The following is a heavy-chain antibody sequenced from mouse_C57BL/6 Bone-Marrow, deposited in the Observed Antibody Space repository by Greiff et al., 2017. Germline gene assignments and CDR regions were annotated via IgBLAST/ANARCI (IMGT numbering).Heavy chain of an antibody. D-gene: IGHD1-1*01. CDR1: GFTFSSYA. Sequence: EVQLVESGGGLVKPGGSLKLSCAASGFTFSSYAMSWVRQTPEKRLEWVATISDGGSYTYYPDNVKGRFTLSRDTASHNLYLQMSHLKSEATAMFYGARDRAYYGSSCDAWFAYWGQGTLVTVSA. J-gene: IGHJ3*01. V-gene: IGHV5-4*01. CDR2: ISDGGSYT. CDR3: ARDRAYYGSSCDAWFAY.